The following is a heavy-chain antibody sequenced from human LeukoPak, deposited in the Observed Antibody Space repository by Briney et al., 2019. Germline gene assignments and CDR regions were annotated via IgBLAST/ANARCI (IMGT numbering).Heavy chain of an antibody. CDR1: VYTFTGYY. Sequence: ASVKVSCKASVYTFTGYYMHWVRQAPGQGLEWMGWINPNSGGTNYAQKFQGRVTMTRDTSISTAYMELSRLRSDDTAVYYCASIITMDREGAFDIWGQGTMVTVSS. J-gene: IGHJ3*02. CDR3: ASIITMDREGAFDI. CDR2: INPNSGGT. D-gene: IGHD3-10*01. V-gene: IGHV1-2*02.